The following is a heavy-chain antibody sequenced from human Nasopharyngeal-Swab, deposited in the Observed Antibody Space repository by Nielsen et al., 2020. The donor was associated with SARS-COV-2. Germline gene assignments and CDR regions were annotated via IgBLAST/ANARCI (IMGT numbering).Heavy chain of an antibody. CDR2: ISGGGDTN. CDR1: GFTFSSYA. D-gene: IGHD2-21*01. V-gene: IGHV3-23*01. CDR3: AKAPYLRGLVV. J-gene: IGHJ6*02. Sequence: GESLKISCAASGFTFSSYAMSWVRQAPGKGLEWVSIISGGGDTNYYADSVKDRFTISRDNSKNTLYLQTNSLRFEDTAVYYCAKAPYLRGLVVWGQGTTVTVSS.